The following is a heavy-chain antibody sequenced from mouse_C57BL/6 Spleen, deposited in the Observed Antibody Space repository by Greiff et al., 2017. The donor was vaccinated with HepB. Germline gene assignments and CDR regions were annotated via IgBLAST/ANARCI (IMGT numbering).Heavy chain of an antibody. D-gene: IGHD2-3*01. J-gene: IGHJ4*01. CDR1: GFTFSSYG. V-gene: IGHV5-6*02. Sequence: DVKLVESGGDLVKPGGSLKLSCAASGFTFSSYGMSWVRQTPDKRLEWVATISSGGSYTYYPDSVKGRFTISRDNAKNTLYLQMSSLKSEDTAMYYCAREDGYYYAMDYWGQGTSVTVSS. CDR3: AREDGYYYAMDY. CDR2: ISSGGSYT.